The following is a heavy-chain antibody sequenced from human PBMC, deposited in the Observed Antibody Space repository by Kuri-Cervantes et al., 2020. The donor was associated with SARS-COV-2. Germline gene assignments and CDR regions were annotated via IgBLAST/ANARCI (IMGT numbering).Heavy chain of an antibody. D-gene: IGHD5-24*01. CDR1: GFTLSNYA. J-gene: IGHJ4*02. Sequence: GESLQISCVASGFTLSNYAMHWVRQAPGEGLEWVAGISFDGSHKFYADSVTGRFTISRDNSQNTLFLQVDSLRAEDTAIYYCASNLNSRDGYHYPFDYWGQGTVVTVSS. CDR2: ISFDGSHK. CDR3: ASNLNSRDGYHYPFDY. V-gene: IGHV3-30*04.